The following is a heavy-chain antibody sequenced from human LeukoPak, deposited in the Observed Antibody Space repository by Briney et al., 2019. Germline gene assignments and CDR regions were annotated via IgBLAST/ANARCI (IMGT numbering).Heavy chain of an antibody. CDR2: ISASGDVT. Sequence: GGSLRLSCAASGFTFSKFPMGWVRQAPGRGREWVSAISASGDVTFYADSLRGRFTISRDNSKSTLYLQMNGLRAEDTAIFYCAKSLFTSATGTGRAFYIWGQGTRVTVSS. V-gene: IGHV3-23*01. CDR3: AKSLFTSATGTGRAFYI. CDR1: GFTFSKFP. J-gene: IGHJ3*02. D-gene: IGHD1-1*01.